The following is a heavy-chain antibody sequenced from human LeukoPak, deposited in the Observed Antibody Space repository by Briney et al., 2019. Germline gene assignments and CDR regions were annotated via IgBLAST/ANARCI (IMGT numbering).Heavy chain of an antibody. CDR2: IIPILGIA. J-gene: IGHJ4*02. D-gene: IGHD6-6*01. V-gene: IGHV1-69*04. CDR3: ARGQVVLKNLFDQ. CDR1: GGTFSSYA. Sequence: GASVKVSCKASGGTFSSYAISWVRQAPGQGLEWMGRIIPILGIANYAQKFQGRVTITADKSTSTAYMELSSLRSEDTAVYYCARGQVVLKNLFDQWGQGTLVTVSS.